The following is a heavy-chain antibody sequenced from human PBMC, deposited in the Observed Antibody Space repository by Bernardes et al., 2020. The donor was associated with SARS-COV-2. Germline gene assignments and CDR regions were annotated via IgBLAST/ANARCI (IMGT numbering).Heavy chain of an antibody. CDR1: GYTFTAYY. V-gene: IGHV1-2*04. Sequence: ASVKVSCRASGYTFTAYYMPWVRLAPGQGLEWMGWINPKSGGTTYAQKFQGWVTMTSDTSISTAHMELNRVTSNDTAVYYCAIGQIGTGEWHLDLWGRGTLVTVCS. D-gene: IGHD7-27*01. J-gene: IGHJ2*01. CDR2: INPKSGGT. CDR3: AIGQIGTGEWHLDL.